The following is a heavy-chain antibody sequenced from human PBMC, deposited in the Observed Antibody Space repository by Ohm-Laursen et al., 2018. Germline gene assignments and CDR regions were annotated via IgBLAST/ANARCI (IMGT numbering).Heavy chain of an antibody. CDR3: ARAGILRWPEYFQH. D-gene: IGHD4-23*01. Sequence: SLRLSCSAPGFTFSAYWMSWVRQAPGKGLEWVANIKEDGSEKYSVDSVKGRFTISRDSAKNSLYLQMNSLRAEDTAVYYCARAGILRWPEYFQHWGQGTLVTVSS. J-gene: IGHJ1*01. CDR1: GFTFSAYW. CDR2: IKEDGSEK. V-gene: IGHV3-7*01.